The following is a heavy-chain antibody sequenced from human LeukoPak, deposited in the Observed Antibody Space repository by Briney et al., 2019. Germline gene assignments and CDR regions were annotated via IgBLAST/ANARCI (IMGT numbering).Heavy chain of an antibody. CDR1: GFTFTSYS. CDR2: TSDRGDYT. D-gene: IGHD1-1*01. Sequence: GGSLRLSCAASGFTFTSYSMSWVRQAPGKGLEWVSGTSDRGDYTYYADSVKGRFTISRDNAKSSLYLQMNSLRAEDTAVYYCARTSPYYYGMDVWGQGTTVTVFS. CDR3: ARTSPYYYGMDV. V-gene: IGHV3-23*01. J-gene: IGHJ6*02.